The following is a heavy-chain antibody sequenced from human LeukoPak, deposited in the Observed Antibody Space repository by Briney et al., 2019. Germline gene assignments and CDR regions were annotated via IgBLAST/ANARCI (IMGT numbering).Heavy chain of an antibody. J-gene: IGHJ4*02. CDR1: GYTFTGHY. CDR3: ASGYDLDY. Sequence: ASVTVSCKASGYTFTGHYLHWVRQAPGQGLEWLGWINPNSGVTNRAQKFQGRVTMTRDTSISTAYMELSSLTSGDTAVYYCASGYDLDYWGQGTLVTVSS. CDR2: INPNSGVT. V-gene: IGHV1-2*02. D-gene: IGHD5-12*01.